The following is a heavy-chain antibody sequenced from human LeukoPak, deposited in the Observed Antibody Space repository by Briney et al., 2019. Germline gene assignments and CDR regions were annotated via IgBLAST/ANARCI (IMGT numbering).Heavy chain of an antibody. D-gene: IGHD4/OR15-4a*01. CDR3: AREGAYCLDS. CDR1: GFTFSSYW. Sequence: GGSLRLSCAASGFTFSSYWMSWVRQAPGKGLGWVANVKQDGSERYYVGSVRGRFTISRDNAKNSLYLQMNSLRAEDTAVYYCAREGAYCLDSWGLGTLVAVSS. J-gene: IGHJ4*02. V-gene: IGHV3-7*01. CDR2: VKQDGSER.